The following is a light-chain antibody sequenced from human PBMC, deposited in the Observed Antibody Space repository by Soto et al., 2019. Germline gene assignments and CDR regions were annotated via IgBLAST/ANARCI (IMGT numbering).Light chain of an antibody. V-gene: IGKV3-20*01. Sequence: DIVLTQSPGTLSLSPGERATLSCRASQSVSSSSLAWYQQKPGQAPRLLIYAASSRATGLPYRFSGSGSGTDFTLTISRLEPEDFAVYYCQQYGSSLLTFGGGTKVEIK. CDR1: QSVSSSS. CDR3: QQYGSSLLT. CDR2: AAS. J-gene: IGKJ4*01.